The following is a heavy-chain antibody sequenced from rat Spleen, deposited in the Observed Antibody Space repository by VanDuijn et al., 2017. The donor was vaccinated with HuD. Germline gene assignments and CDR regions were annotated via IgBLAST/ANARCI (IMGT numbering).Heavy chain of an antibody. CDR3: VRHVDY. CDR1: GFTFSNYG. J-gene: IGHJ2*01. Sequence: EVQLVESGGGSVQPGRSMKLSCVASGFTFSNYGMAWVRQAPKKGLEWVTYINSDGGGTYYRDSVKGRFTISRDNAKNTQYLQMDSLRSEDTATYYCVRHVDYWGQGVMVTVSS. CDR2: INSDGGGT. V-gene: IGHV5S13*01.